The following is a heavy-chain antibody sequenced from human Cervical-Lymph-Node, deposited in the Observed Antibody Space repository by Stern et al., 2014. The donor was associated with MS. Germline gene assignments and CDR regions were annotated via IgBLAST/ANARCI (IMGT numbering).Heavy chain of an antibody. D-gene: IGHD4-17*01. V-gene: IGHV1-69*01. CDR1: GGTLSSYA. CDR2: IIPIFGTA. CDR3: ARIMLDDYGDPEYFQH. Sequence: VQLVESGAEVKKPGSSVKVSCKASGGTLSSYAISWVRQAPGQGLEWMGGIIPIFGTANYAQKFQGRVTITADESTSTAYMELSSLRSEDTAVYYCARIMLDDYGDPEYFQHWGQGTLVTVSS. J-gene: IGHJ1*01.